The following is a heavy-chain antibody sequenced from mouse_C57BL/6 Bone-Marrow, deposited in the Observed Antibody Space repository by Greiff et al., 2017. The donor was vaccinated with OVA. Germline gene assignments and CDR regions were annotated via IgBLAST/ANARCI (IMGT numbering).Heavy chain of an antibody. CDR3: ARDYGSTHGGPTIVTTDAMDY. CDR2: INPNNGGT. V-gene: IGHV1-18*01. J-gene: IGHJ4*01. D-gene: IGHD2-5*01. CDR1: GYTFTDYN. Sequence: EVKLQESGPELVKPGASVKIPCKASGYTFTDYNMDWVKQSHGKSLEWIGDINPNNGGTIYNQKFKGKATLTVDKSSSTAYMELRSLTSEDTAVYYCARDYGSTHGGPTIVTTDAMDYWGQGTSVTVSS.